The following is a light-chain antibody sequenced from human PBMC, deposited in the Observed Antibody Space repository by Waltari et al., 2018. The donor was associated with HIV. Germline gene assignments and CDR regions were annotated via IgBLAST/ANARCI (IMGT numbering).Light chain of an antibody. Sequence: QSALTQPPSASGSPGQSVTISCTGTSSDVGGYNYVSWYQQHPGKAPKPMIYEVSKRPSGVPDRFSGSKSGNTASLTVSGLQAEDEVDYYCSSYAGSNKVFGGGTKLTVL. CDR2: EVS. CDR3: SSYAGSNKV. J-gene: IGLJ2*01. CDR1: SSDVGGYNY. V-gene: IGLV2-8*01.